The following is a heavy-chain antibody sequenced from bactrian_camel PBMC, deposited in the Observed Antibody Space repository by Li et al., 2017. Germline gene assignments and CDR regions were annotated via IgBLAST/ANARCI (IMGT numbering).Heavy chain of an antibody. CDR2: IDSADNT. J-gene: IGHJ6*01. D-gene: IGHD4*01. CDR1: GYIDSRYSSYC. CDR3: AAFKATMGRCADFGY. V-gene: IGHV3S1*01. Sequence: HVQLVESGGGSVQPGGSLRLSCAASGYIDSRYSSYCMWWFRQAPGKEREGVAWIDSADNTLYANSAKGRFTISGDNVKNTLYLQLNSLKPEDTAMYYCAAFKATMGRCADFGYWGQGTQVTVS.